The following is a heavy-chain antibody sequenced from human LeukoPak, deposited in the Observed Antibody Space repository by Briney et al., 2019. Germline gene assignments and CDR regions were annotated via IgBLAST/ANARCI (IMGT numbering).Heavy chain of an antibody. D-gene: IGHD3-22*01. CDR3: ARQDYYDSRRSRGDFDY. J-gene: IGHJ4*02. CDR1: GGSISSDTYY. V-gene: IGHV4-39*01. CDR2: IYYSGGT. Sequence: SETLSLTCTVSGGSISSDTYYWGWIRQPPGKGLEWIGSIYYSGGTYYNPSLKSRVTISVGTSKNHFSLELSSVTAADTAVYYCARQDYYDSRRSRGDFDYWGQGVLVTVSS.